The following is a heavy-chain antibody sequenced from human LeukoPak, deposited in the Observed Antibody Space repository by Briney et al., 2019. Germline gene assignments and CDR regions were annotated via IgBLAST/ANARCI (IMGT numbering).Heavy chain of an antibody. D-gene: IGHD6-19*01. J-gene: IGHJ4*02. CDR2: IYYSGST. CDR1: GDSISTSNSY. CDR3: ARDVAVAGTRQPEVDY. V-gene: IGHV4-39*07. Sequence: SETLSLTCTVSGDSISTSNSYWGWIRQPPGKGLEWIGSIYYSGSTYYNPSLKSRVTISVDTSKNQFSLKLSSVTAADTAVYYCARDVAVAGTRQPEVDYWGQGTLVTVSS.